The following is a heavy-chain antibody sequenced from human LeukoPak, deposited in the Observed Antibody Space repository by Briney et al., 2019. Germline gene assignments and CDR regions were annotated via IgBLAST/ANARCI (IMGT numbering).Heavy chain of an antibody. CDR3: AKDFTAMVRGGDY. V-gene: IGHV3-33*03. D-gene: IGHD5-18*01. CDR1: GFTFSSYG. CDR2: IWYGGSNK. J-gene: IGHJ4*02. Sequence: GGSLRLSCAASGFTFSSYGMHWVRQAPGKGLEWVAVIWYGGSNKYYADSVKGRFTISRDNAKNSLYLQMNSLRAEDTALYYCAKDFTAMVRGGDYWGQGTLVTVSS.